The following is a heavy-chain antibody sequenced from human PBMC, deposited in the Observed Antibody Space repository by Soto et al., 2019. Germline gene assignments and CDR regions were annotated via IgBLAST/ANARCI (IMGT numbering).Heavy chain of an antibody. D-gene: IGHD2-8*02. CDR3: ARDLVAKDAFDI. CDR1: GFTLSSFW. V-gene: IGHV3-74*01. Sequence: EVQLVESGGGLVQPGGSLRLSCAASGFTLSSFWIHWFRQAPGKGLVWVSRINSDGRNTRYADSVRGRFTISRDNAKNTLFLQMNSLRAEDTAVYYCARDLVAKDAFDIWGQGTMVTVSS. CDR2: INSDGRNT. J-gene: IGHJ3*02.